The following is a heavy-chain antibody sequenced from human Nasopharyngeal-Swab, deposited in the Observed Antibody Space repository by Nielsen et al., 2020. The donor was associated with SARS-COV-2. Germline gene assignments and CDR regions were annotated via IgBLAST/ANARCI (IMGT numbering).Heavy chain of an antibody. V-gene: IGHV3-9*01. CDR3: AKDIGYSSVWHNSRYYYGMDV. D-gene: IGHD6-19*01. J-gene: IGHJ6*02. Sequence: SLKISCAASGFTFYDYAMHWVRQAPGKGLEWVSGISWNSGSIGYADSVKGRFTISRDNAKNSLYLQMNSLRAEDTALYYCAKDIGYSSVWHNSRYYYGMDVWGQGTTVIVPS. CDR1: GFTFYDYA. CDR2: ISWNSGSI.